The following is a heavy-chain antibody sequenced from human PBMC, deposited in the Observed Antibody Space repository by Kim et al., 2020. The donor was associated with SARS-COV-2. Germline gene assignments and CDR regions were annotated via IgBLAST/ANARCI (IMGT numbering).Heavy chain of an antibody. CDR2: LSAIGDDT. V-gene: IGHV3-23*01. J-gene: IGHJ4*02. CDR3: AEDPASGGTRDV. CDR1: KFSLSNSA. D-gene: IGHD2-15*01. Sequence: GGSLRLSCAGSKFSLSNSAMNWVRQAPGKGLEWVSALSAIGDDTYYAESVKGRFTISKDSSKNILYLQMNSLRVDDTAIYYCAEDPASGGTRDVWGQGTQVTVSP.